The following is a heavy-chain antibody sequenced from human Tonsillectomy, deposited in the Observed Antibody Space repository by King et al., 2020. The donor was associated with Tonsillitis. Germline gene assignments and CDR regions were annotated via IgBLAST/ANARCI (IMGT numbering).Heavy chain of an antibody. CDR1: GFTFSDYY. J-gene: IGHJ5*02. Sequence: QLVQSGGGLVKPGGSLRLSCAASGFTFSDYYMSWIRQAPGKGLEWVSYISSSGSTIYYADSVKGRFTISRDNAKNSLYLQMNSLRAEDTAVYYCARALAPVRLLENWFDPWGQGTLVTVSS. CDR3: ARALAPVRLLENWFDP. V-gene: IGHV3-11*01. D-gene: IGHD1-1*01. CDR2: ISSSGSTI.